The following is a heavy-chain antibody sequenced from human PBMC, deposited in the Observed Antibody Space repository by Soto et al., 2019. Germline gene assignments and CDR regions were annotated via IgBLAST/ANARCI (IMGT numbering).Heavy chain of an antibody. J-gene: IGHJ4*02. V-gene: IGHV3-30-3*01. Sequence: QVQLVESGGGVVQPGRSLRLSCAASGFTFSSYAMHWVRQAPGKGLEWVAVISYDGSNKYYADSVKGRFTISRDNSKNTLYLQMNSLRDEDTAVYYCASWPSYGDYQYYFDYWGQGTLVTVSS. CDR3: ASWPSYGDYQYYFDY. D-gene: IGHD4-17*01. CDR1: GFTFSSYA. CDR2: ISYDGSNK.